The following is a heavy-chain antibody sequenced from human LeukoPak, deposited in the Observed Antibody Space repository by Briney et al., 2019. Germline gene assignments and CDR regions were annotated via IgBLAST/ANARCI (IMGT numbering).Heavy chain of an antibody. CDR3: ARAPMSYDSSGFGGAFDI. CDR2: ISYDGTNK. Sequence: GGPLRLSCAASGFTFSNYAMHWVRQAPGKGLEWVAVISYDGTNKYYADSVKGRFTISRDNSKNTMYLQMNSLRAEDTAMYYCARAPMSYDSSGFGGAFDIWGQGTMVTVSS. J-gene: IGHJ3*02. CDR1: GFTFSNYA. D-gene: IGHD3-22*01. V-gene: IGHV3-30-3*01.